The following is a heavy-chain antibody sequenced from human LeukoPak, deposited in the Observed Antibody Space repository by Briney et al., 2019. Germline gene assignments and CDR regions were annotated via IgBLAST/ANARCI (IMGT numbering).Heavy chain of an antibody. D-gene: IGHD3-9*01. CDR1: RFTFNSYA. J-gene: IGHJ4*02. V-gene: IGHV3-23*01. Sequence: PGGSLRLSCAASRFTFNSYAMSWVRQAPGKGLEWVSGISGSGGGITYYTDSVKGRFTISRDNPKNTLYLQMNSLRAEDTAVYYCAKERHDILTGYLSWGQGTLVTVSS. CDR2: ISGSGGGIT. CDR3: AKERHDILTGYLS.